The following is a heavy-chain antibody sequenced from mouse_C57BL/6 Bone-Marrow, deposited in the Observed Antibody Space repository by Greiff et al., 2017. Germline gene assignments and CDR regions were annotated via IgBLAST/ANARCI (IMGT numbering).Heavy chain of an antibody. V-gene: IGHV5-6*01. CDR2: ISSGGSYT. CDR1: GFTFSSYG. CDR3: ANDYGSSHWYFDV. D-gene: IGHD1-1*01. J-gene: IGHJ1*03. Sequence: EVQGVESGGDLVKPGGSLKLSCAASGFTFSSYGMSWVRQTPDKRLAWVATISSGGSYTYYPDSVKGRFTISRDNAKNTLYLQMSSLKSEDTAMYYCANDYGSSHWYFDVWGTGTTVTVSA.